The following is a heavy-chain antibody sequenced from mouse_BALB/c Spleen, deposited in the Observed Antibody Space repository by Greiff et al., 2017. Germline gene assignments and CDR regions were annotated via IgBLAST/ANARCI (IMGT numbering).Heavy chain of an antibody. CDR1: GYTFTSYV. CDR2: INPYNDGT. D-gene: IGHD3-2*02. Sequence: LQESGPELVKPGASVKMSCKASGYTFTSYVMHWVKQKPGQGLEWIGYINPYNDGTKYNEKFKGKATLTSDKSSSTAYMELSSLTSEDSAVYYCARWRRLRAMDYWGQGTSVTVSS. J-gene: IGHJ4*01. CDR3: ARWRRLRAMDY. V-gene: IGHV1-14*01.